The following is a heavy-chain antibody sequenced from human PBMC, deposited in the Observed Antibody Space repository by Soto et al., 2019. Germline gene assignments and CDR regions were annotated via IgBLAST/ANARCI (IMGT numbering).Heavy chain of an antibody. J-gene: IGHJ4*02. CDR3: AKDSWYFDL. V-gene: IGHV3-74*01. Sequence: GGSLRLSCEASGFIFTNFWMHWVRQVPGKGLVWVSRIDTSGSSTSYADSVKGRFTISRDNAKNTVSLQMNSLRAEDTGVYYCAKDSWYFDLWSRGSLVTVS. D-gene: IGHD6-13*01. CDR2: IDTSGSST. CDR1: GFIFTNFW.